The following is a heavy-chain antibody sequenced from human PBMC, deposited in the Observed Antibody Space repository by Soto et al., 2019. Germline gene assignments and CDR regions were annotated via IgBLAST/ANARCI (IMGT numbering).Heavy chain of an antibody. CDR1: GFTFSSYA. D-gene: IGHD2-15*01. J-gene: IGHJ4*02. Sequence: PGGSLRLSCAASGFTFSSYAMHWVRQAPGKGLEWVAVISYDGSNKYYADSVKGRFTISRDNSKNTMYLQMNSLRAEDTAVYYCAKRYCSGGSCAGRGYTIDCWGQGTLVTVSS. V-gene: IGHV3-30-3*01. CDR3: AKRYCSGGSCAGRGYTIDC. CDR2: ISYDGSNK.